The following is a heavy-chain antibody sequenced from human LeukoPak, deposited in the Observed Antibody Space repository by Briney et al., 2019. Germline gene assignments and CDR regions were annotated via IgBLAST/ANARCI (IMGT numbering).Heavy chain of an antibody. V-gene: IGHV1-46*01. D-gene: IGHD1-26*01. CDR3: ASNVGATSAFDI. CDR1: GYTFTSYY. CDR2: INPSGGST. J-gene: IGHJ3*02. Sequence: ASVKVSRKASGYTFTSYYMHWVRQAPGQGLEWMGIINPSGGSTSYAQKFQGRVTMTRDTSTSTVYMELSSLRSEDTAVYYCASNVGATSAFDIWGQGTMVTVSS.